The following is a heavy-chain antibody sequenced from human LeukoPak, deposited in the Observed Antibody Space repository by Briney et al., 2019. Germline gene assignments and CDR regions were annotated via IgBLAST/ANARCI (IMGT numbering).Heavy chain of an antibody. CDR1: GFAFSTYW. D-gene: IGHD3-10*02. Sequence: GGSLRLSCAASGFAFSTYWMDWVRQAPGKGLEWVGNINQDGSVKHYVDSVRGRFTISRDNARNSVYLQMSALRVEDTAVYYCTRGYVFWGQGSLVNASS. V-gene: IGHV3-7*01. CDR2: INQDGSVK. CDR3: TRGYVF. J-gene: IGHJ4*02.